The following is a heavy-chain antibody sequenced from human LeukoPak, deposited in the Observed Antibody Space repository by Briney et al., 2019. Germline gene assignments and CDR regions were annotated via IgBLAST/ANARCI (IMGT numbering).Heavy chain of an antibody. D-gene: IGHD6-19*01. V-gene: IGHV3-7*01. J-gene: IGHJ5*02. CDR2: IKQDGSEK. CDR1: GFTFSSYA. Sequence: GGSLRLSCAASGFTFSSYAMSWVRQAPGKGLEWVANIKQDGSEKYYVDSVKGRFTISRDNAKNSLYLQVNSLRAEDTAVYYCARDSSGWSWGQGTLVTVSS. CDR3: ARDSSGWS.